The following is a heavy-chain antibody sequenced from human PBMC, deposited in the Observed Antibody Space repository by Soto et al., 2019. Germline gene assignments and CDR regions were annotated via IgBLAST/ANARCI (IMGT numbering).Heavy chain of an antibody. J-gene: IGHJ4*02. D-gene: IGHD5-18*01. CDR2: IIPMFDIT. CDR3: ARGYTRRYNYDPFDY. Sequence: GASVKVSCKASGGTFSTHAISWVRQAPGQGLEWMEGIIPMFDITNYAQKFQGRVTITADKSTSTAYMELRSLRSEDTAVYHCARGYTRRYNYDPFDYWGLGTLVTVSS. CDR1: GGTFSTHA. V-gene: IGHV1-69*10.